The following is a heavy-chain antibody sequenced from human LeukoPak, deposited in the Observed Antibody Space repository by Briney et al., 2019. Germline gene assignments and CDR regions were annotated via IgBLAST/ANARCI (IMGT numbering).Heavy chain of an antibody. J-gene: IGHJ6*02. D-gene: IGHD3-16*02. CDR2: INRSGGTV. Sequence: PGRSLRLSCAASGLTFDDSAMHWVRQVPGKGLEWVSGINRSGGTVGYADSVKGRFTISRDNAKNSLYLQMSSLRADDTAVYYCARGGSYRAPDYNYYYGMDVWGQGTTVTVSS. CDR3: ARGGSYRAPDYNYYYGMDV. CDR1: GLTFDDSA. V-gene: IGHV3-9*01.